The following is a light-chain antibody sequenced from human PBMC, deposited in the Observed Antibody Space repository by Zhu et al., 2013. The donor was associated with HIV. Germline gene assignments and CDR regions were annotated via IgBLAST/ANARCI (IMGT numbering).Light chain of an antibody. CDR2: AAA. V-gene: IGKV1-39*01. Sequence: DIQMTQSPSSLSASVGDRVTITCRASQSISSYLNWYQQRPGKAPKILIYAAANLLPGIPSRFSGRGSETVFTLTISDLQPEDFATYYCQHSYLTPFTFGGGTKVEI. CDR1: QSISSY. CDR3: QHSYLTPFT. J-gene: IGKJ4*01.